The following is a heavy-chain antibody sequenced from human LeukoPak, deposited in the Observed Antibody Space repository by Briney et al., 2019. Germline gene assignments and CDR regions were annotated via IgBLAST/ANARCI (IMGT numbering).Heavy chain of an antibody. Sequence: GGSLRLSCVASGFPFSSYWMTWVRQAPGKGLEWVANIKQDGSKKSYVDSVKGRFTISRDNAKNSLYLQMNSLRAEDTAIYYCTRVGYIDEGIDYWGQGSLVTVSS. D-gene: IGHD5-24*01. V-gene: IGHV3-7*04. CDR2: IKQDGSKK. J-gene: IGHJ4*02. CDR1: GFPFSSYW. CDR3: TRVGYIDEGIDY.